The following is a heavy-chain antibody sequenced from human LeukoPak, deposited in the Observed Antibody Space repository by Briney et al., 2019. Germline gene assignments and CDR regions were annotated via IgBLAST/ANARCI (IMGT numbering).Heavy chain of an antibody. Sequence: SETLSLTCTVSGGSVSSYSYYWSWIRQPPGKGLEWIGYSYYSGSTNYNPSLKSRVTISVDTSKNQFSLKLSSVTAADTAVYYCARDLYGSGNFLRESPWGQGILVTVSS. CDR1: GGSVSSYSYY. CDR2: SYYSGST. CDR3: ARDLYGSGNFLRESP. D-gene: IGHD3-10*01. V-gene: IGHV4-61*01. J-gene: IGHJ5*02.